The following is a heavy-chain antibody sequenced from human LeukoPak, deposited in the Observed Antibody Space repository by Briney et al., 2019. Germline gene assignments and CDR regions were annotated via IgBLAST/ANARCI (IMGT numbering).Heavy chain of an antibody. CDR2: ISGSGGST. CDR3: AKRSGYFIPEQY. Sequence: GGSLRLSCAASGFTFSDYYMSWIRQAPGKGLEWVSAISGSGGSTYYADSVKGRFTISRDNSKNTLYLQRNSLRAEDTAVYYCAKRSGYFIPEQYWGQGTLVTVSS. D-gene: IGHD3-3*01. J-gene: IGHJ4*02. CDR1: GFTFSDYY. V-gene: IGHV3-23*01.